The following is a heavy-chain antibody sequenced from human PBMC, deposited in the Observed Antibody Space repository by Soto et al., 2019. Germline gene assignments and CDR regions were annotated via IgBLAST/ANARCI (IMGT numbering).Heavy chain of an antibody. CDR3: AREGYYSGSESYSSPRYCGMDV. V-gene: IGHV1-18*01. Sequence: QVQLVQSGAEVKKPGASVKVSCKASGYSFTTYGISWVRQAPGQGLEWMGWISDYNGNTNYEKKFQGRVTMTTDTSPRKAYIELKSLRSDDTAVYYCAREGYYSGSESYSSPRYCGMDVWGQGTAVTV. CDR2: ISDYNGNT. J-gene: IGHJ6*02. D-gene: IGHD3-10*01. CDR1: GYSFTTYG.